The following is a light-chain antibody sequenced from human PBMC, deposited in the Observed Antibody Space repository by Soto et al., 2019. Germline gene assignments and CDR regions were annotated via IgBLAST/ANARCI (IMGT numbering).Light chain of an antibody. Sequence: QSALTQPASVSGSPGQSITISCTGTSSDVGGYNYVSWYQQHPGKAPKLIIYEVSDRPSGVSNRFSGSKSGNTASLTISGLQAEDEADYYCSSYTSTTNIYVFGSGTKLTVL. V-gene: IGLV2-14*01. CDR1: SSDVGGYNY. CDR3: SSYTSTTNIYV. J-gene: IGLJ1*01. CDR2: EVS.